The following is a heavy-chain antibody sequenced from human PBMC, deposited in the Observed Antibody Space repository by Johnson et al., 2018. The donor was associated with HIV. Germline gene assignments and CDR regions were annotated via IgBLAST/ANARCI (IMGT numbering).Heavy chain of an antibody. D-gene: IGHD1-26*01. CDR1: GFTFSSYA. CDR3: VKVGLVGVKEGVGGFDI. CDR2: ISGSGENT. Sequence: VQLVESGGGVVQPGRSLRLSCAASGFTFSSYAMSWVRQAPGKGLEWVSGISGSGENTHYAESVKGRFTISRDNSKNTLYLQMISLRAEDMAVYYCVKVGLVGVKEGVGGFDIWGPGTMVTVSS. J-gene: IGHJ3*02. V-gene: IGHV3-23*04.